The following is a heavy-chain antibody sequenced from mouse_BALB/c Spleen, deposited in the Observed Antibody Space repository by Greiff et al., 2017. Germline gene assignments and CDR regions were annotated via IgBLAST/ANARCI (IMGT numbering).Heavy chain of an antibody. J-gene: IGHJ2*01. CDR3: ARGEGYGSMDY. D-gene: IGHD1-1*01. CDR1: GYTFTDYA. V-gene: IGHV1S137*01. Sequence: QVQLQQSGAELVRPGVSVKISCKGSGYTFTDYAMHWVKQSHAKSLEWIGVISTYYGDASYNQKFKGKATMTVDKSSSTAYMELARLTSEDSAIYYCARGEGYGSMDYWGQGTTLTVSS. CDR2: ISTYYGDA.